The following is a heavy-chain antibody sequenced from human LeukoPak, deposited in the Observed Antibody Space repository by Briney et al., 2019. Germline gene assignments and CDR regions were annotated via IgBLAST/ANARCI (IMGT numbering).Heavy chain of an antibody. CDR1: GFTFSSYS. D-gene: IGHD6-19*01. CDR3: ARARAVAGFDY. J-gene: IGHJ4*02. Sequence: GGSLRLSCAASGFTFSSYSMNWVRQAPGKGLEWVSSISSSSSYIYYADSVKGRFTISRDNAKNSLYLQMNNLRAEDTAVYYCARARAVAGFDYWGQGTLVTVSS. CDR2: ISSSSSYI. V-gene: IGHV3-21*01.